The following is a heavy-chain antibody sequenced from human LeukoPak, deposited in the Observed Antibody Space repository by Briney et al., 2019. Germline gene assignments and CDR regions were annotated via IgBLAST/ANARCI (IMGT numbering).Heavy chain of an antibody. J-gene: IGHJ5*02. CDR2: IYHSGST. D-gene: IGHD1-26*01. CDR1: GGSISSGGYY. Sequence: SETLSLTCTVSGGSISSGGYYWSWIRQPPGKGLEWIGYIYHSGSTYYNPSLKSRVTISVDRSKNQFSLKLSSVTAADTAVYYCARDGPISIVGARSAWGQGTLVTVSS. CDR3: ARDGPISIVGARSA. V-gene: IGHV4-30-2*01.